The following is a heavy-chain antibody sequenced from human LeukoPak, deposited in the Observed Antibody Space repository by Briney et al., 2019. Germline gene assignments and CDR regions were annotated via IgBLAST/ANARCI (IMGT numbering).Heavy chain of an antibody. J-gene: IGHJ4*02. CDR3: ARVLNYYDSSGYYFSY. V-gene: IGHV3-30-3*01. CDR1: GFTFSSYE. D-gene: IGHD3-22*01. Sequence: PGGSLRLSCAASGFTFSSYEMNWVRQAPGKGLEWVTVISYDGSNKYYADSVKGRFTVSRDNSKNTLYLQMDSLRAEDTAVYYCARVLNYYDSSGYYFSYWGQGTLVTVSS. CDR2: ISYDGSNK.